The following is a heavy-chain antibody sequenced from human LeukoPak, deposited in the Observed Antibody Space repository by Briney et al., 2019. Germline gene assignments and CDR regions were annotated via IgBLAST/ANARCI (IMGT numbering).Heavy chain of an antibody. J-gene: IGHJ3*02. D-gene: IGHD6-13*01. V-gene: IGHV3-64D*06. CDR2: ISSNGGST. CDR3: VKGQQQLNAFDI. CDR1: GFTFSSYA. Sequence: GGSLRLSCSASGFTFSSYAMHWLRPAPGKGLEYVSAISSNGGSTYYADSVKGRFTISRDNSKNTLYLQMSSLRAEDTAVYYRVKGQQQLNAFDIWGQGTMVTVSS.